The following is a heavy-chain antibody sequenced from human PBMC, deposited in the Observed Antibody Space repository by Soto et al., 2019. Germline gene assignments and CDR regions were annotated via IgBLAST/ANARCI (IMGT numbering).Heavy chain of an antibody. J-gene: IGHJ3*02. Sequence: EVQLVESGGGLVQPGGSLRLSCAASGFTVSSNYMSWVRQAPGKGLEWVSVIYSGGSTYYAHSVKGRFTISRDNSKTTLYRQMNSLRAEDTAVYYCARYRSTIYAFDIWGQGTMVTVAS. CDR1: GFTVSSNY. CDR2: IYSGGST. D-gene: IGHD1-26*01. CDR3: ARYRSTIYAFDI. V-gene: IGHV3-66*01.